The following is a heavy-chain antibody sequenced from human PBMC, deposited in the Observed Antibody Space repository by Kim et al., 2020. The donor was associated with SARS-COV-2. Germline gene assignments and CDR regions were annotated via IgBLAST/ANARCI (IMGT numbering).Heavy chain of an antibody. D-gene: IGHD3-10*01. V-gene: IGHV1-3*01. CDR1: GYTFTSYA. CDR2: INAGNGNT. J-gene: IGHJ3*02. Sequence: ASVKVSCKASGYTFTSYAMHWVRQAPGQRLEWMGWINAGNGNTKYSQKFQGRVTITRDTSASTAYMELSSLRSEDTAVYYCAGVRGVIGAFDIWGQGTMVTVSS. CDR3: AGVRGVIGAFDI.